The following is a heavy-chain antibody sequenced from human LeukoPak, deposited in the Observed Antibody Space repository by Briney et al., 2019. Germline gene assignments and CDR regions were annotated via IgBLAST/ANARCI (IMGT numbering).Heavy chain of an antibody. CDR2: ISYDGSNK. V-gene: IGHV3-30*03. Sequence: GGSLRLSCAASGFTFSSYSMNWVRQAPGKGLEWVAVISYDGSNKYYADSVKGRFTISRDNSKNTLYLQMNSLRAEDTAVYYCARDLGDSSGYFAFDYWGQGTLVTVSS. CDR3: ARDLGDSSGYFAFDY. D-gene: IGHD3-22*01. J-gene: IGHJ4*02. CDR1: GFTFSSYS.